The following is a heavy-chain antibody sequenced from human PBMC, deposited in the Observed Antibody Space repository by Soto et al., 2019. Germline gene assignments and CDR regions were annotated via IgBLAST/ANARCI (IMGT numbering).Heavy chain of an antibody. D-gene: IGHD3-10*01. J-gene: IGHJ5*02. CDR2: ISAYNGNT. Sequence: ASVKVSCKASGYTFTSYGISWVRQAPGQGLEWMGWISAYNGNTNYAQKLQGRVTMTTDTSTSTAYMELRGLRSDDTAVYYCALITMVRGVISWFDPWGQGTLVTVSS. CDR3: ALITMVRGVISWFDP. CDR1: GYTFTSYG. V-gene: IGHV1-18*01.